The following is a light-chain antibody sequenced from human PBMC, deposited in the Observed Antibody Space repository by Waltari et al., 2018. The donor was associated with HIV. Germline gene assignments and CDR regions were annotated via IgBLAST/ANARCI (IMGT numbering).Light chain of an antibody. Sequence: HSALTQPASVSGSPGQSIPISCPGPTSALSAFHFTSWYQQSPVRAPKLILFEVYSRPSGISDRFSGSKSGVTASLTISALRAEDEADYFCSSYSARGFVVFGGGTKVTVL. CDR1: TSALSAFHF. V-gene: IGLV2-14*01. CDR2: EVY. J-gene: IGLJ3*02. CDR3: SSYSARGFVV.